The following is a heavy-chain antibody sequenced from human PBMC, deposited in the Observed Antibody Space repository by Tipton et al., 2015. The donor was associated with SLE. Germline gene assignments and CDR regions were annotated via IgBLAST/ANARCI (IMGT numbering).Heavy chain of an antibody. CDR2: ISADNGNT. Sequence: QLVQSGAEVKKPGASVKVSCKASAYTFSSYGISWVRQAPGQGLEWMGWISADNGNTNYAQKLQGRVSMTTDISTSTAYMELRSLRSDDTAVYYCAREGLRWLYFDYWGQGTLVTVSS. D-gene: IGHD5-12*01. J-gene: IGHJ4*02. V-gene: IGHV1-18*01. CDR1: AYTFSSYG. CDR3: AREGLRWLYFDY.